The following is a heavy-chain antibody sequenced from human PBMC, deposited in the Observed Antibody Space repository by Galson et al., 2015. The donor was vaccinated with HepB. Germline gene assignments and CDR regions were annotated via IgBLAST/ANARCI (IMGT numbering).Heavy chain of an antibody. CDR2: ISYDGSNT. CDR3: VRSLGYTSSSALAW. V-gene: IGHV3-30-3*01. D-gene: IGHD1-1*01. CDR1: GFTFNTYA. J-gene: IGHJ4*02. Sequence: SLRLSCAASAASGFTFNTYAMHWVRQAPGKGLEWVAVISYDGSNTYYADSVKGRFTISRDNSKNTLYLQMTSLRAEDTALYYCVRSLGYTSSSALAWWGQGTLVSVSS.